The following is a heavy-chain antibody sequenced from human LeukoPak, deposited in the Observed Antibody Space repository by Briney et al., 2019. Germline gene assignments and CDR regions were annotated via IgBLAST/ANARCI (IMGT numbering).Heavy chain of an antibody. V-gene: IGHV3-7*01. Sequence: GGSLRLSCAASGFTFSHFWMSWVRQAPGKGLEWVAYIKKTGSETYYVDSVKGRFTITRDNTRNSLFLQMYSLRAEDTAVYFCAREDGYCSGGNCYSYFDSWGQGTLVAVSS. J-gene: IGHJ4*02. CDR1: GFTFSHFW. CDR3: AREDGYCSGGNCYSYFDS. D-gene: IGHD2-15*01. CDR2: IKKTGSET.